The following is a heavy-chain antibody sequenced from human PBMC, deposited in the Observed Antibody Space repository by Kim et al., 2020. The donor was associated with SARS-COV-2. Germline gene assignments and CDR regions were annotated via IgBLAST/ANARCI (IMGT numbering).Heavy chain of an antibody. CDR3: ARRRSVGSSWYAPYYYYGMDV. Sequence: SETLSLTCTVSGGSISSSSYYWGWIRQPPGKGLEWIGSIYYSGSTYYNPSLKSRVTISVDTSKNQFSLKLSSVTAADTAVYYCARRRSVGSSWYAPYYYYGMDVWGQGTTVTVSS. CDR1: GGSISSSSYY. D-gene: IGHD6-13*01. J-gene: IGHJ6*02. V-gene: IGHV4-39*01. CDR2: IYYSGST.